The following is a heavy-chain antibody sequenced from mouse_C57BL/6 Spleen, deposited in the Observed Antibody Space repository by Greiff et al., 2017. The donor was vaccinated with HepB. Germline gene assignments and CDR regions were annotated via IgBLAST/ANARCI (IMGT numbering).Heavy chain of an antibody. Sequence: VHVKQFGPELVKPGASVKLSCKASGYTFTDYNMHWVKQSHGKSLEWIGYINLNNGGTSYNQKFKGKATLTVNKSSSTTYMELRSLTSEESAVYYCARWPFAYWGQGTLVTVSA. V-gene: IGHV1-22*01. CDR2: INLNNGGT. CDR1: GYTFTDYN. J-gene: IGHJ3*01. CDR3: ARWPFAY.